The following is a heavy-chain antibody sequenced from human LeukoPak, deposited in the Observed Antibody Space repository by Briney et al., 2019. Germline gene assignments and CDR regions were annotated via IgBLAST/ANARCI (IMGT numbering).Heavy chain of an antibody. V-gene: IGHV1-69*13. CDR3: ARDFTGYSSSWPAPFDY. Sequence: GASVKVSSKASGGTFSSYAISWVRQAPGQGLEWMGGIIPIFGTANYAQKFQGRVTITADESTSTAYMELSSLRSEDTAVYYCARDFTGYSSSWPAPFDYWGQGTLVTVSS. D-gene: IGHD6-13*01. J-gene: IGHJ4*02. CDR1: GGTFSSYA. CDR2: IIPIFGTA.